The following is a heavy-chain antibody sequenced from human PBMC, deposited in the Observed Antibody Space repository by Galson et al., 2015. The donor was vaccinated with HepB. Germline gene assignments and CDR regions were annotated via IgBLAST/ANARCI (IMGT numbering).Heavy chain of an antibody. D-gene: IGHD1-7*01. Sequence: LSLTCAVYGGSFSGYYWSWIRQPPGKGLEWIGEINHSGSTNYNPSLKSRVTISVDTSKNQFSLKLSSVTAADTAVYYCARVTPHQLELRRRGLVDYWGQGTLVTVSS. CDR1: GGSFSGYY. V-gene: IGHV4-34*01. CDR2: INHSGST. J-gene: IGHJ4*02. CDR3: ARVTPHQLELRRRGLVDY.